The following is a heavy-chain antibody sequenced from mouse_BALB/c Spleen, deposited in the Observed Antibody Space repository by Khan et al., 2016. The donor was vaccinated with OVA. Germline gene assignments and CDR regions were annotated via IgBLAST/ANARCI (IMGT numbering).Heavy chain of an antibody. Sequence: VQLQESGAELVKPGASVKLSCKASGYTFTSYDINWVRQRPEQGLEWIGWIFPGDDSTKYNEKFKGKATLTSDKSSSTAYMQLSRLTYEDSAVYVCARHYSGGILYWYFDGWGAGTTVTVSS. J-gene: IGHJ1*01. CDR2: IFPGDDST. V-gene: IGHV1S56*01. CDR3: ARHYSGGILYWYFDG. D-gene: IGHD1-1*01. CDR1: GYTFTSYD.